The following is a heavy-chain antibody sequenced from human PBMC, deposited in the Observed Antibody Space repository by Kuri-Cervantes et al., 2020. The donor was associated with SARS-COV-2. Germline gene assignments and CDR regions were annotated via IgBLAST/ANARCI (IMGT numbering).Heavy chain of an antibody. CDR2: ISSSGSTI. Sequence: GGSLRLSCAASGFTFSSYEMNWVRQAPGKGLEWVSYISSSGSTIYYADSVKGRFTISRDNAKNSLYLQMNSLRVEDTAVYYCARRMGDAFDIWGQGTMVTVSS. D-gene: IGHD3-16*01. CDR3: ARRMGDAFDI. J-gene: IGHJ3*02. V-gene: IGHV3-48*03. CDR1: GFTFSSYE.